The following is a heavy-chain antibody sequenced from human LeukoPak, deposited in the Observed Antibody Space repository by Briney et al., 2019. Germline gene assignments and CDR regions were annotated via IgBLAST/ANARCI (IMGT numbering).Heavy chain of an antibody. CDR2: LSSSGTS. J-gene: IGHJ4*02. CDR3: AREVSGSDYYRAYDY. Sequence: SETLSLTCTVSGGSISTYYWSWIRQPAGKGLEWIGRLSSSGTSNYNTSLKSRVTMSVDTSTNQLSLNLTSVTAADTAVYYCAREVSGSDYYRAYDYWGQGTLVTVSS. V-gene: IGHV4-4*07. D-gene: IGHD3-3*01. CDR1: GGSISTYY.